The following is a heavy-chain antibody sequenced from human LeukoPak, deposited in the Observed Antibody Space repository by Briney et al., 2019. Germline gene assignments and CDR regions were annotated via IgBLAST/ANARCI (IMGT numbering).Heavy chain of an antibody. J-gene: IGHJ4*02. D-gene: IGHD4/OR15-4a*01. CDR1: GFTFSTYG. CDR2: IYSDNT. CDR3: ARRAGAYSHPYDY. Sequence: GGSLRLSCAASGFTFSTYGMHWVRQAPGKGLEWVSFIYSDNTHYSDSVKGRFTISRDNSKNTLYLQMNSLRAEDTAVYYCARRAGAYSHPYDYWGQGTLVTVSS. V-gene: IGHV3-NL1*01.